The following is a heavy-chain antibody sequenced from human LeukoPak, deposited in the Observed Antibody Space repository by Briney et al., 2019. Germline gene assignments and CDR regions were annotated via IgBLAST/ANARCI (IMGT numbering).Heavy chain of an antibody. CDR3: AREVMAKRRAFDI. J-gene: IGHJ3*02. CDR2: IYSDDRT. Sequence: GGPLRLSCAVSGFTASSNYMSWVRQAPGKGLEWVSVIYSDDRTYYAHSVKGRFTISRHTSKKTLYLQMNSLRAEDTAVYYCAREVMAKRRAFDIWGQGTVVTVSS. D-gene: IGHD2-8*01. V-gene: IGHV3-53*04. CDR1: GFTASSNY.